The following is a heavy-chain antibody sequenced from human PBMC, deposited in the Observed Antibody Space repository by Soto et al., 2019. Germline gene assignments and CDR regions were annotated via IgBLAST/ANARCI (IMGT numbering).Heavy chain of an antibody. CDR2: INHSGST. J-gene: IGHJ6*02. CDR3: ATMGRDGYNYPTWGRVWYYYYGMDV. D-gene: IGHD5-12*01. CDR1: GGSFSGYY. V-gene: IGHV4-34*01. Sequence: PSETLSLTCAVYGGSFSGYYWSWIRQPPGKGLEWIGEINHSGSTNYNPSLKSRVTISVDTSKNQFSLKLSSVTAADTAVYYCATMGRDGYNYPTWGRVWYYYYGMDVWGQGTTVTVSS.